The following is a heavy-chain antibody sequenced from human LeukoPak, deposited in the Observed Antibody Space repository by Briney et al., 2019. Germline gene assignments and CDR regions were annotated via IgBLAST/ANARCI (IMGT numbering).Heavy chain of an antibody. CDR3: ARVEMATIH. CDR2: IYHSGST. Sequence: SETLSLTCTVSGYSISSGYYWGWIRQPPGKGLEWIGSIYHSGSTYYNPSHKSRVTISVDTSKNQFSLKLSSVTAADTAVYYCARVEMATIHWGQGTLVTVSS. CDR1: GYSISSGYY. V-gene: IGHV4-38-2*02. D-gene: IGHD5-24*01. J-gene: IGHJ4*02.